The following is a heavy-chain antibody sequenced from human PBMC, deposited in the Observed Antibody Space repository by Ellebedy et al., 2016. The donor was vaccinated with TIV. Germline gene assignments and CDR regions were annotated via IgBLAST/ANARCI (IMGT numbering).Heavy chain of an antibody. J-gene: IGHJ4*02. Sequence: AASVKVSCKASGYFFTGYFIHWVRQAPGQGLEWIGWINPNSGDTKCAQKFQGRVAMTRDTSISTVYVDLSRLTSDDTAVYYCARADTYGGNSLGFWGQGTLVTVSS. CDR2: INPNSGDT. CDR1: GYFFTGYF. CDR3: ARADTYGGNSLGF. D-gene: IGHD4-23*01. V-gene: IGHV1-2*02.